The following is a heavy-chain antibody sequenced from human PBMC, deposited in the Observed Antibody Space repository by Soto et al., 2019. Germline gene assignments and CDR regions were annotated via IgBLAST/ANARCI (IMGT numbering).Heavy chain of an antibody. Sequence: ASVKVSCKGSGYTFTSYGISWVRQAPGQGLEWMGWISAYNGNTNYAQELQGRVTMTTDTSTSTAYMELSSLRSEDTAVYYCARDAYYYDSSGFSWPFDYWGQGTLVTVSS. J-gene: IGHJ4*02. CDR2: ISAYNGNT. CDR3: ARDAYYYDSSGFSWPFDY. V-gene: IGHV1-18*01. D-gene: IGHD3-22*01. CDR1: GYTFTSYG.